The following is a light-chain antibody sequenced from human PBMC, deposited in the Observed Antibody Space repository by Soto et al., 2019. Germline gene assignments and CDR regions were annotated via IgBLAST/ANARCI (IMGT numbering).Light chain of an antibody. CDR3: QQYGSSLIT. Sequence: TQSPSTLSASVGDRITITCRASQSVSSSLAWYQQKPGQAPRLLIYDGSNRATGIPARFSGSGSGTDFTLTISSLEPEDFAVYYCQQYGSSLITFGQGTRLEIK. CDR2: DGS. V-gene: IGKV3-20*01. CDR1: QSVSSS. J-gene: IGKJ5*01.